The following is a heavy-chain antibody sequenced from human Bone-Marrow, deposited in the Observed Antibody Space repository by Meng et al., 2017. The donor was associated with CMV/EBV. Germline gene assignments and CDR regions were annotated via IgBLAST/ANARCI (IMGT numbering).Heavy chain of an antibody. V-gene: IGHV4-39*07. CDR2: IYYSGST. CDR3: ARIYSSSSYGMDV. Sequence: GSLRLSCAASGFTVSSNYMSWVRQAPGKGLEWIGSIYYSGSTYYNPSLKSRVTISVDTSKNQFSLKLSSVTAADTAVYYCARIYSSSSYGMDVWGQGTTVTVSS. J-gene: IGHJ6*02. CDR1: GFTVSSNY. D-gene: IGHD6-6*01.